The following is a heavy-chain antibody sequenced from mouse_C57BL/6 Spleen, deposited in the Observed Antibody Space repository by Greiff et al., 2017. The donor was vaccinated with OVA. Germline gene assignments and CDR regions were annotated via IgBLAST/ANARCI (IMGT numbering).Heavy chain of an antibody. D-gene: IGHD1-1*01. J-gene: IGHJ2*01. CDR1: GYTFTDYY. CDR2: INPYNGGT. Sequence: SGPVLVKPGASVKMSCKASGYTFTDYYMNWVKQSHGKSLEWIGVINPYNGGTSYNQKFKGKATLTVDKSSSTAYMELNSLTSEDSAVYYCARSYYGSSPYFDYWGQGTTLTVSS. CDR3: ARSYYGSSPYFDY. V-gene: IGHV1-19*01.